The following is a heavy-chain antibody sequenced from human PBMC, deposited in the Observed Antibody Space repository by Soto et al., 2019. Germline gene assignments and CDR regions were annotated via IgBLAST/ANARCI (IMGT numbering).Heavy chain of an antibody. Sequence: SVQVSCKASGGTFSSYAISWVRQAPGPVLEWMGGIIPIFGTANYAQKFQGRVKVTEDTSTNTAYLELSSLTSDDTALYYCAVESPTTEITPHHYNGMDGWGQGTTVTVSS. V-gene: IGHV1-69*06. CDR1: GGTFSSYA. CDR3: AVESPTTEITPHHYNGMDG. J-gene: IGHJ6*02. D-gene: IGHD1-1*01. CDR2: IIPIFGTA.